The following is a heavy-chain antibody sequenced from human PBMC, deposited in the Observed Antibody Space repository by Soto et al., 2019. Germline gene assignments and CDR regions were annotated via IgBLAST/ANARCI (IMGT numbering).Heavy chain of an antibody. CDR1: GSSISRYY. CDR2: IYYSGST. CDR3: ARRYGYAFDI. Sequence: AETLSLTCTASGSSISRYYWSWIRQPPGKGLEWIGYIYYSGSTNYNPSLKSRVNISVDTSKNQFSLKLSSVTAADTAVYYCARRYGYAFDIWGQGTMVTVSS. D-gene: IGHD4-17*01. V-gene: IGHV4-59*01. J-gene: IGHJ3*02.